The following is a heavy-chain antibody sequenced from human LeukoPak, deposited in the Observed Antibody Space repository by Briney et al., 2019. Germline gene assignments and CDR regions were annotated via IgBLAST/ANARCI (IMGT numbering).Heavy chain of an antibody. CDR1: GFTFDDYA. CDR2: ISWNSGSI. V-gene: IGHV3-9*03. J-gene: IGHJ3*02. CDR3: AEVGGDFWSGGDAFDI. D-gene: IGHD3-3*01. Sequence: PGRSLRLSCAASGFTFDDYAMHWVRQAPGKGLEWVSGISWNSGSIGYADSVKGRFTISRDNAKNSLYLQMNSLRAEDMALYYCAEVGGDFWSGGDAFDIWGQGTMVTVSS.